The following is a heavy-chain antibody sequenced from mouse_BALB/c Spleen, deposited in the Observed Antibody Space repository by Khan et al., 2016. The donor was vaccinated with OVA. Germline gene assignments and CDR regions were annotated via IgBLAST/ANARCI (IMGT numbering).Heavy chain of an antibody. CDR3: AREEALYYFDY. J-gene: IGHJ2*01. V-gene: IGHV1-76*01. D-gene: IGHD3-2*02. Sequence: QVQLQQSGAELVRPGASVKLSCKTSGYTFTNYWIHWVNQTPGQGLEWIARIYRGTDNSYYNEKLKDRATMTADKSYSTVYMQLSSLKSEDSAVYFCAREEALYYFDYWGQGTTLTVSS. CDR1: GYTFTNYW. CDR2: IYRGTDNS.